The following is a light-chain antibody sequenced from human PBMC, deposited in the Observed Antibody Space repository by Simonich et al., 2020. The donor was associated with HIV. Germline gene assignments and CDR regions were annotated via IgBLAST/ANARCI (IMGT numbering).Light chain of an antibody. V-gene: IGKV4-1*01. Sequence: DIVMTQSPDSLAVSLGERATINFKSSQSVLYNSNNKNYLAWYQQKPGQPPKLLIHWASSRESGVPDRFSGSGSGTDFTLTISSLQAEDVAVYYCQQYYNTLWTFGQGTKVEIK. CDR1: QSVLYNSNNKNY. J-gene: IGKJ1*01. CDR2: WAS. CDR3: QQYYNTLWT.